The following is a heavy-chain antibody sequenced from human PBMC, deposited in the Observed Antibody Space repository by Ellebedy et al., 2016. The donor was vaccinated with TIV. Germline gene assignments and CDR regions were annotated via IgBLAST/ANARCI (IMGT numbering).Heavy chain of an antibody. V-gene: IGHV2-70*01. J-gene: IGHJ3*02. D-gene: IGHD5-24*01. CDR2: IDWDDDK. CDR1: GFSLSTRGMC. CDR3: ARNSDGYNDAFDI. Sequence: SGPTLVKPTQTLTLTCTFSGFSLSTRGMCVSWIRQPPGKALEWLALIDWDDDKYYTTSLETRLTISKVPSKSQVLLTMTNVDPVDTATYYCARNSDGYNDAFDIWGQGTMVTVSS.